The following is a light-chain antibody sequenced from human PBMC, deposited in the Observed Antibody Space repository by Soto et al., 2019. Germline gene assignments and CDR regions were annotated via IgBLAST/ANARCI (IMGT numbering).Light chain of an antibody. Sequence: QSALTQPPSVSGSPGQSVTISCTGTTSDIGSYNHVSWYRQSPGSAPKLMIYDVSNRPSGVPDRFFGSKSGNTASLIISGLQAEDEADYYGSSYTGSSPLVIFGGGTQLTVL. CDR3: SSYTGSSPLVI. J-gene: IGLJ2*01. V-gene: IGLV2-18*02. CDR1: TSDIGSYNH. CDR2: DVS.